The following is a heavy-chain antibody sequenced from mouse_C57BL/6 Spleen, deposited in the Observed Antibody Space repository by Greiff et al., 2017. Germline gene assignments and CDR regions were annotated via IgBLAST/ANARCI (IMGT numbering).Heavy chain of an antibody. CDR1: SYTFTSYW. V-gene: IGHV1-69*01. J-gene: IGHJ4*01. CDR2: IDPSDSYT. CDR3: ARGVDYGSSYDYAMDY. D-gene: IGHD1-1*01. Sequence: QVQLQQPGAELVMPGASVKLSCKASSYTFTSYWMHWVKQRPGQGLEWIGEIDPSDSYTNYNQKFKGKSTLTVDKSSSTAYMQLSSLTSEDSAVYYCARGVDYGSSYDYAMDYWGQGTSVTVSS.